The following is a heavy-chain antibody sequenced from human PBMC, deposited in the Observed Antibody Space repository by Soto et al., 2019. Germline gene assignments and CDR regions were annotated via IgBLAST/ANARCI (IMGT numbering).Heavy chain of an antibody. Sequence: ASVKVSCKASGYTFTSYGIHWVRQAPGQRLEWMGWINAANGDTKYSPKFQGRVTITRDTSASTAYMELSSLRSEDTAWYYCVRRHVSATGIDWFDPWGQGTLVTVSS. D-gene: IGHD6-13*01. CDR2: INAANGDT. J-gene: IGHJ5*02. CDR1: GYTFTSYG. V-gene: IGHV1-3*01. CDR3: VRRHVSATGIDWFDP.